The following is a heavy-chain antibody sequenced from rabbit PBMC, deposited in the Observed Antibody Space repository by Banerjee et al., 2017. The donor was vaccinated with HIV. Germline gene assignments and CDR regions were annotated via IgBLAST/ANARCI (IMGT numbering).Heavy chain of an antibody. CDR1: GFSLSSND. V-gene: IGHV1S7*01. Sequence: SCKVSGFSLSSNDMSWVRQAPGKGLERIGVIVVAKGNTYYASWVNGRFTISSDNAQNTVFLQLHSLTAADTATYFCARGGVGSTGYTYAFDPWGPGTLVTVS. CDR2: IVVAKGNT. CDR3: ARGGVGSTGYTYAFDP. J-gene: IGHJ2*01. D-gene: IGHD1-1*01.